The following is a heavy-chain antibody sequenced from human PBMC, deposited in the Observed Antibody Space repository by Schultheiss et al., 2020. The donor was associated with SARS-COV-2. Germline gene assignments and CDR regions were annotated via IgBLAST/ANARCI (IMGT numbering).Heavy chain of an antibody. CDR1: GYTFTDYY. Sequence: ASVKVSCKASGYTFTDYYIQWVRQAPGQGLEWMGWITTYNGNTKYAQKFQGRVTMTTDMSTTAAYMELRGLTSDDTGVYYCGRYSSRWEGPRHYYLYGMDVWGLGTTVTVSS. J-gene: IGHJ6*02. V-gene: IGHV1-18*04. CDR3: GRYSSRWEGPRHYYLYGMDV. D-gene: IGHD6-13*01. CDR2: ITTYNGNT.